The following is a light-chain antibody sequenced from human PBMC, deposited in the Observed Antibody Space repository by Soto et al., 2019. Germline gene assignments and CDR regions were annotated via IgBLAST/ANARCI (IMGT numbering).Light chain of an antibody. Sequence: QSALTQPHSVSGSPGQSVTISCTGTSSDVGGYNYVSWYQQHPGKAPKLMIYDVNTRPSGVPDRFSGSKSGNTASLTISGLQAEDEADYYCCSYAGSYSWVFGGGTKVTVL. CDR2: DVN. J-gene: IGLJ2*01. CDR1: SSDVGGYNY. CDR3: CSYAGSYSWV. V-gene: IGLV2-11*01.